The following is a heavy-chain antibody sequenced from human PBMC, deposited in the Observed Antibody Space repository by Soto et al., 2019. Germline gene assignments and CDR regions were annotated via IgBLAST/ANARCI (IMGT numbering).Heavy chain of an antibody. D-gene: IGHD1-1*01. Sequence: GGSLRLSCAASGFTFSSYSMNWVRQAPGKGLEWVSYISSSSSTIYYADSVKGRFTISRDNAKNSLYLQMNSLRAEDTAVYYCARTTEYRTPQCDYWGQGTLVTVSS. CDR2: ISSSSSTI. V-gene: IGHV3-48*04. CDR3: ARTTEYRTPQCDY. CDR1: GFTFSSYS. J-gene: IGHJ4*02.